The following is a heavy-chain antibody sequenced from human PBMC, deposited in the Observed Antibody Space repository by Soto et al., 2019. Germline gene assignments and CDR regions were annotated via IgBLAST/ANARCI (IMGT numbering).Heavy chain of an antibody. CDR2: IFPDESDI. CDR3: ARFGIRGCRGNRCFLSYNRYGMDV. CDR1: GYSFSDYW. D-gene: IGHD2-15*01. J-gene: IGHJ6*02. Sequence: PGESLKISCKGFGYSFSDYWIGWVRQMPGKGLELMGIIFPDESDIKYSPPFQGQVTISVDKSISTAYLQWSSLKASDTAIYYCARFGIRGCRGNRCFLSYNRYGMDVWGQGTTVTVSS. V-gene: IGHV5-51*01.